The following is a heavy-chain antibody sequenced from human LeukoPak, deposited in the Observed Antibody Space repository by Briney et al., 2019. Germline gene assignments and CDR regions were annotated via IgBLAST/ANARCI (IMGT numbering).Heavy chain of an antibody. CDR1: GGTFSSYA. D-gene: IGHD3-10*01. Sequence: ASVKVSCKASGGTFSSYAISWVRQAPGQGLEWMGRIIPILGIANYAQKFQGRVTITADKSTSTAYMELSSLRSEDTAVYYCARARADYCGSGSYAIDYWGQGTLVTVSS. CDR2: IIPILGIA. CDR3: ARARADYCGSGSYAIDY. J-gene: IGHJ4*02. V-gene: IGHV1-69*04.